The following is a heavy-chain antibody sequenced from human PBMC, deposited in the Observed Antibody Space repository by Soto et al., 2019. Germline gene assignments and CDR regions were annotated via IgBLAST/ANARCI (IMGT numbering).Heavy chain of an antibody. CDR2: IIPIFGTA. CDR3: ARVKHSSWYYYNISRFDY. J-gene: IGHJ4*02. V-gene: IGHV1-69*01. Sequence: QVQLVQSGAEVKKPGSSVKVSCKASGGTFSSYAISWVRQAPGQGLEWMGGIIPIFGTANYAQKFQGRVTITADESTSTAYMELSSLRSEDTAVHYCARVKHSSWYYYNISRFDYWGQGTLVTVSS. CDR1: GGTFSSYA. D-gene: IGHD6-13*01.